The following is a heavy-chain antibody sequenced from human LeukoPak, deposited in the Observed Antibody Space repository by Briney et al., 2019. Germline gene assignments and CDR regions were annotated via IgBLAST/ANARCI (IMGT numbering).Heavy chain of an antibody. J-gene: IGHJ4*02. Sequence: PGGSLRLSCAASGFTFSSLAMTWVRQAPGKGLEWVSTIGGSGGVTYYADSVKGRFTISRDNSRSALYLQMNSLRAEDTAIYYCAKDHFGDHYFDCWGQGTLVTVSS. CDR2: IGGSGGVT. CDR1: GFTFSSLA. V-gene: IGHV3-23*01. CDR3: AKDHFGDHYFDC. D-gene: IGHD3-10*01.